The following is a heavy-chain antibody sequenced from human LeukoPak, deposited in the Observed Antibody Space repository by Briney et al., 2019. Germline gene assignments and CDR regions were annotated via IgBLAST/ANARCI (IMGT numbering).Heavy chain of an antibody. CDR3: ARDLRPTNYYDSSGYYYYYYYMDV. CDR1: GFTFSNYA. V-gene: IGHV3-23*01. CDR2: VSGSGATT. Sequence: GGSLRLSCAASGFTFSNYAMRWVRQDPGEGLAWVSPVSGSGATTYYADSVKGRFTISRDNSKNTPYLQMNSLRAEDTAVYYCARDLRPTNYYDSSGYYYYYYYMDVWGKGTTVTVSS. J-gene: IGHJ6*03. D-gene: IGHD3-22*01.